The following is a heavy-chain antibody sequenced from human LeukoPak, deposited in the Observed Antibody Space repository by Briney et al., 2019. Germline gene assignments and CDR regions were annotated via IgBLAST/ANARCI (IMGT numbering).Heavy chain of an antibody. Sequence: VKVSCKASGGTFSSYAISWARQAPGQGLEWMGRIIPILGIANYAQKFQGRVTITADKSTSTAYMELSSLRSEDTAVYYCARAGDSSGYYSWFDPWGQGTLVTVSS. J-gene: IGHJ5*02. CDR1: GGTFSSYA. V-gene: IGHV1-69*10. D-gene: IGHD3-22*01. CDR3: ARAGDSSGYYSWFDP. CDR2: IIPILGIA.